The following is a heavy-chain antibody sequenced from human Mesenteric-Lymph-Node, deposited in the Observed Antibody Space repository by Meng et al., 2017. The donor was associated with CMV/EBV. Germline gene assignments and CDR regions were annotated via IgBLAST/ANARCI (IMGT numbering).Heavy chain of an antibody. J-gene: IGHJ4*02. CDR1: GFTLSSYN. CDR2: ISSSRSYI. Sequence: GESLKISCEASGFTLSSYNMNWVRQAPGKGLEWVPSISSSRSYIYYADSVKGRFTISRDNAKNSLYLQMNSLRAEDTAVYYCAREDSGSYYFDYWGQGTLVTVSS. CDR3: AREDSGSYYFDY. V-gene: IGHV3-21*06. D-gene: IGHD1-26*01.